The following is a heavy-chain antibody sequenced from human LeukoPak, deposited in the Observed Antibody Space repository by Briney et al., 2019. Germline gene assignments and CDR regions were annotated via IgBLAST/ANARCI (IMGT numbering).Heavy chain of an antibody. Sequence: GGSLRLSCAASGFTFSSYRMNWVREAPGKGLEWVSSISRSSGYIYSADSVKGRFTISRDNAKNSLYLQMNSLRAEDTAVYYCAKLKSYYYDSSGYTDYWGQGTLVTVSS. V-gene: IGHV3-21*04. CDR2: ISRSSGYI. D-gene: IGHD3-22*01. J-gene: IGHJ4*02. CDR3: AKLKSYYYDSSGYTDY. CDR1: GFTFSSYR.